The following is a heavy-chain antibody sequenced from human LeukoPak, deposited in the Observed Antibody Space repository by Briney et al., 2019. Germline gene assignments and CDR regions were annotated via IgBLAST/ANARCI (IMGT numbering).Heavy chain of an antibody. D-gene: IGHD1-26*01. Sequence: PGGSLRLSCAASGFTFSSYGMSWVRQAPGRGLEWVSAISGSGGSTYYADSVKGRFTISRDNSKNTLYLQMNSLRAEDTAVYYCAKRGPERSYYELGVDYWGQGTLVTVSS. V-gene: IGHV3-23*01. CDR1: GFTFSSYG. CDR2: ISGSGGST. CDR3: AKRGPERSYYELGVDY. J-gene: IGHJ4*02.